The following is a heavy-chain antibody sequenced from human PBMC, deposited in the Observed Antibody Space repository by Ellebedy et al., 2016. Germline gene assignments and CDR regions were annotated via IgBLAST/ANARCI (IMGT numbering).Heavy chain of an antibody. V-gene: IGHV3-21*01. CDR3: ARDALDGYNPSAFDI. Sequence: GESLKISXAASGFTFSSYSMNWVRQAPGKGLEWVSSISSSSSYIYYADSVKGRFTISRDNAKNSLYLQMNSLRAEDTAVYYCARDALDGYNPSAFDIWGQGTMVTVSS. J-gene: IGHJ3*02. CDR2: ISSSSSYI. D-gene: IGHD5-24*01. CDR1: GFTFSSYS.